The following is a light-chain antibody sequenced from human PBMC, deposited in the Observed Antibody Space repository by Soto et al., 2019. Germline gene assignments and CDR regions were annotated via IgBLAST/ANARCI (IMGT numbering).Light chain of an antibody. J-gene: IGKJ5*01. V-gene: IGKV3-20*01. CDR2: GAS. CDR1: QSVASTY. Sequence: EIVLTQSPGTLSLSPGERATLSCWASQSVASTYLGWYQQKPGQAPRLLIYGASSRATGIPDRFSGSGSGTDFTLTISRPEPEDFALYYCQQYAGSPTFGQGTRLEIK. CDR3: QQYAGSPT.